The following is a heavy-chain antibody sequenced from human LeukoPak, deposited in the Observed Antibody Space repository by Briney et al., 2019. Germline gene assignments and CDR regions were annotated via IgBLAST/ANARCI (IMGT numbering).Heavy chain of an antibody. CDR3: ARDHGYANWFDP. J-gene: IGHJ5*02. CDR1: GGSFSGYY. CDR2: INHSGST. D-gene: IGHD5-18*01. Sequence: SETLSLTCAVYGGSFSGYYWSWIRQPPGKGLEWIGEINHSGSTNYNPSLKSRVTISVDTSKNQFSLKLNSVTAADTAVYYCARDHGYANWFDPWGQGTLVTVPS. V-gene: IGHV4-34*01.